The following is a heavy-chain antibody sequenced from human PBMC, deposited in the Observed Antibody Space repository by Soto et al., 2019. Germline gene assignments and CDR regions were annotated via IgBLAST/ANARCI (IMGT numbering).Heavy chain of an antibody. CDR2: VHHSWGS. V-gene: IGHV4-59*08. Sequence: QVQLQESGPGLVKPSETMSLSCTVSGGSISSYYWSWFRQSPGKRMEWIGYVHHSWGSSYNPSLRSRGAISLAPSKSQFSLKVTSVTATDTAVYYCARQGFGPLHGLVDVWGQGTTVTVSS. CDR1: GGSISSYY. J-gene: IGHJ6*02. CDR3: ARQGFGPLHGLVDV. D-gene: IGHD3-10*01.